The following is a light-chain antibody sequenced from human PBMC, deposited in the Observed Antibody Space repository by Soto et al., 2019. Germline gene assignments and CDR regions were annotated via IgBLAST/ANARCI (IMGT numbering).Light chain of an antibody. V-gene: IGKV1D-13*01. CDR1: QGISSA. CDR2: DAS. Sequence: AIQLTQSPSSLSASVGDRFTITCRSSQGISSALAWYQQKPGKAPKLLIYDASSLESGVPSRFSGSGSGTDFTLTISSLQPEDFATYYCQQFNNYPQGITFGQGTRLEIK. J-gene: IGKJ5*01. CDR3: QQFNNYPQGIT.